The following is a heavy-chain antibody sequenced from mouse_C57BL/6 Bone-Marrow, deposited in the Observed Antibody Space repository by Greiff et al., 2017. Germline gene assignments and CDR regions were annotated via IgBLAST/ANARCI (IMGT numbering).Heavy chain of an antibody. CDR2: IWSDGST. Sequence: QVQLKESGPGLVAPSQSLSITCTVSGFSLTSYGVHWVRQPPGKGLEWLVVIWSDGSTTYNSALKSRLSISKDNSKSQVFLKMNSLQTDDTAMYYWARNYYGSKGDYAMDYWGQGTSVTVSS. J-gene: IGHJ4*01. CDR1: GFSLTSYG. CDR3: ARNYYGSKGDYAMDY. V-gene: IGHV2-6*02. D-gene: IGHD1-1*01.